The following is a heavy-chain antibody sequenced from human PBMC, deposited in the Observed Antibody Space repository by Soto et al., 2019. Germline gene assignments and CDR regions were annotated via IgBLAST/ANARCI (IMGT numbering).Heavy chain of an antibody. J-gene: IGHJ6*01. Sequence: PVGSLRLSCAASGFTFSSYAMHCVRHSPGKWLEWVAVISYDGSNKYYADSVKGRFTISRDNSKNTLYLQMNSLRAEDTAVYYCARERSGSYLSYYYYYYGMEVWGQGTTVTVS. V-gene: IGHV3-30-3*01. CDR1: GFTFSSYA. CDR3: ARERSGSYLSYYYYYYGMEV. CDR2: ISYDGSNK. D-gene: IGHD1-26*01.